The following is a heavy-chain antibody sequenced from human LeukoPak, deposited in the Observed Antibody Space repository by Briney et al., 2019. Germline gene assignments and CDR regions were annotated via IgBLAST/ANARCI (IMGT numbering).Heavy chain of an antibody. CDR1: GGSISSYY. J-gene: IGHJ6*03. CDR2: IYTSGST. D-gene: IGHD6-13*01. V-gene: IGHV4-4*07. Sequence: SETLSLTCTVSGGSISSYYWSGIRQPAGKGLEWIGRIYTSGSTNYNPSLKSRVTISVDKSKNQFSLKLSSVTAADTAVYYCAREVAAAGYYYYYYMDVWGKGTTVTVSS. CDR3: AREVAAAGYYYYYYMDV.